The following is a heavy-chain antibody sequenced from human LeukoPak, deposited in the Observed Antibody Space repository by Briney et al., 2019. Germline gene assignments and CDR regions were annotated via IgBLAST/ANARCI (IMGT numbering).Heavy chain of an antibody. CDR3: ARQAYLRWLQSTFDY. CDR2: ISYDGSNK. CDR1: GFTFSSYA. V-gene: IGHV3-30-3*01. J-gene: IGHJ4*02. D-gene: IGHD5-12*01. Sequence: GGSLRLSCAASGFTFSSYAMHWVRQAPGKGLEWVAVISYDGSNKYYADSVKGRFTISRDNSKNTLYLQMNSLRAEDTAVYYCARQAYLRWLQSTFDYWGQGTLVTVSS.